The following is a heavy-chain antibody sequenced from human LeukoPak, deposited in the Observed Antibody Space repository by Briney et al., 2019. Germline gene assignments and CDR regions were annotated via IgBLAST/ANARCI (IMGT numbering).Heavy chain of an antibody. CDR1: GGSISSSSYY. V-gene: IGHV4-39*07. D-gene: IGHD4-17*01. CDR2: IYYSGST. J-gene: IGHJ5*02. CDR3: ARVARGYGDLVPPS. Sequence: SETLSLTCTVSGGSISSSSYYWGWIRQPPGKGLEWIGSIYYSGSTYYNPSLKSRVTISVDTSKNQFSLKLSSVTAADTAVYYCARVARGYGDLVPPSWGQGTLVTVSS.